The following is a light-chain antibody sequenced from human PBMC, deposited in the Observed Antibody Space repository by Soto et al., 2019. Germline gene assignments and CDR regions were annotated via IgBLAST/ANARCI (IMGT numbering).Light chain of an antibody. J-gene: IGKJ4*01. Sequence: EIALTQSPATLSLSPGDRATLSCRASQSVSSYLVWYQQKPGQAPRLLISDASNRATGIPARFSGSGSGADFTLTISSLEPEDFAVYYCQQRANWPLTFGGGTKVDI. V-gene: IGKV3-11*01. CDR2: DAS. CDR1: QSVSSY. CDR3: QQRANWPLT.